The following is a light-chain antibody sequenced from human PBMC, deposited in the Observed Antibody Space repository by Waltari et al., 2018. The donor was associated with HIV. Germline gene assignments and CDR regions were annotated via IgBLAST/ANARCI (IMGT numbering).Light chain of an antibody. V-gene: IGLV2-14*03. Sequence: QSALTQPASVSGSPGQSITISCTGTSSDVGAYNFVSWYHQHPGKATKLMIYDVSSRPSGVSDRFSGSKSGNTASLTISGLQAEDEADYYCGSYTSSSTLVFGGGTKLTVL. CDR2: DVS. CDR3: GSYTSSSTLV. J-gene: IGLJ3*02. CDR1: SSDVGAYNF.